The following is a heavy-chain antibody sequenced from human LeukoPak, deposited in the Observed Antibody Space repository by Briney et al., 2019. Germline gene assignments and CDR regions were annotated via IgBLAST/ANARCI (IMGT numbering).Heavy chain of an antibody. CDR1: GFSFSSYW. V-gene: IGHV3-7*01. Sequence: GGSLRLSCAASGFSFSSYWMSWVRQAPGKGLEWVANIKQDGSDKKYVDSVKGRFTISRDNAKNSLYLQMNSLRADDTAVYYCARHRIQLWLGGGNWFDPWGQGTLVTVSS. CDR2: IKQDGSDK. D-gene: IGHD5-18*01. CDR3: ARHRIQLWLGGGNWFDP. J-gene: IGHJ5*02.